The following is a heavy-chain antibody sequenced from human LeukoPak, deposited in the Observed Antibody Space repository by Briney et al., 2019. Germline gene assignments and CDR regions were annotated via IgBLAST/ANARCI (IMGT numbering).Heavy chain of an antibody. D-gene: IGHD3-10*01. CDR1: GGTFSSYA. CDR3: ARVWEEGYYGSGSYVSWFDP. V-gene: IGHV1-69*05. J-gene: IGHJ5*02. CDR2: IIPIFGTV. Sequence: GASVKVSCKXSGGTFSSYAISWVRQAPGQGLEWMGGIIPIFGTVNYSQKIQGRVTITTDESTSTAYMELSSLRSEDTAVYYCARVWEEGYYGSGSYVSWFDPWGQGTLVTVSS.